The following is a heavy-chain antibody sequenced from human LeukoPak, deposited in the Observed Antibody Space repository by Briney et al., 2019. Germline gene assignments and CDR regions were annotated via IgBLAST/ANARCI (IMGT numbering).Heavy chain of an antibody. CDR1: GFTFSSYW. D-gene: IGHD1-26*01. CDR2: INTDGSST. V-gene: IGHV3-74*01. CDR3: AKGGEIVGATGLDY. J-gene: IGHJ4*02. Sequence: GGSLRLSCAASGFTFSSYWMHWVRQAPGKGLVWVSRINTDGSSTSYADSVKGRFTISRDNAKNTLYLQMNSLRAEDTALYYCAKGGEIVGATGLDYWGQGTLVTVSS.